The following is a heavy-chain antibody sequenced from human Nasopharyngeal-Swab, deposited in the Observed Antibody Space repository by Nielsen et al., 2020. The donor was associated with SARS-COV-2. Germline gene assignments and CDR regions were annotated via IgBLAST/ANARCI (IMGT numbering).Heavy chain of an antibody. CDR2: IYYSGST. V-gene: IGHV4-39*07. J-gene: IGHJ3*02. D-gene: IGHD3-9*01. Sequence: IRQPPGKGLEWIGSIYYSGSTYYNPSLKSRVTISVDTSKNQFSLKLSSVTAADTAVYYCASGLAYYDILTGYQYDAFDIWGQGTMVTVSS. CDR3: ASGLAYYDILTGYQYDAFDI.